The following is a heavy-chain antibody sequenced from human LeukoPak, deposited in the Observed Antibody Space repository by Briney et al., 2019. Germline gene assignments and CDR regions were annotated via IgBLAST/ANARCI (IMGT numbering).Heavy chain of an antibody. D-gene: IGHD1-1*01. CDR1: GYTFTGYY. CDR3: ARSTRSVGWFDP. CDR2: INPNSGGT. Sequence: ASVKVSCKASGYTFTGYYMHWVRQAPGQGLEWMGRINPNSGGTNYAQKFQGRVTMTRDTAISTAYMELSRLRSDDTAVYYCARSTRSVGWFDPWGQGNLVTVSS. J-gene: IGHJ5*02. V-gene: IGHV1-2*06.